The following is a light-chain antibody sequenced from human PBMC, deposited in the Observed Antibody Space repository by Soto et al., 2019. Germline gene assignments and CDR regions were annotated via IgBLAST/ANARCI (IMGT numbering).Light chain of an antibody. CDR1: QDINTW. V-gene: IGKV1D-16*01. Sequence: DVQMTQSPSSLSASVGDRVTITCRASQDINTWLGWYQQKAEKAPKSLIYAASSLQTGVPSRFSGSQSGTDITLTISSLQPEDSATYYCQQYNIYPLTFGGGTKVEIK. CDR3: QQYNIYPLT. J-gene: IGKJ4*01. CDR2: AAS.